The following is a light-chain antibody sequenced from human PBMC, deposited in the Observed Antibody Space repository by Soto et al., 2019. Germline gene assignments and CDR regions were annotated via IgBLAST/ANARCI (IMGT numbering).Light chain of an antibody. Sequence: DIQMTQSPSSLSASVGDRVTITCRASQDISTYLAWYQQKPGKVPKLLIYAAFTLHSGVPSRFSGSGSGTDFTLTISGLQPEDVANYYCQNYNGAPWTFGQGTKVEIE. J-gene: IGKJ1*01. CDR1: QDISTY. CDR3: QNYNGAPWT. CDR2: AAF. V-gene: IGKV1-27*01.